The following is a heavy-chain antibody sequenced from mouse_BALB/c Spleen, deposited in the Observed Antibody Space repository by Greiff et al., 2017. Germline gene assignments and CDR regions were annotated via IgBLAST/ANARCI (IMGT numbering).Heavy chain of an antibody. J-gene: IGHJ4*01. CDR1: GYTFTSYY. CDR3: TRRECAMDY. V-gene: IGHV1S81*02. CDR2: INPSNGGT. Sequence: VKLQESGAELVKPGASVKLSCKASGYTFTSYYMYWVKQRPGQGLEWIGEINPSNGGTNFNEKFKSKATLTVDKSSSTAYMQLSSLTSEDSAVYYCTRRECAMDYWGQGTSVTVSS.